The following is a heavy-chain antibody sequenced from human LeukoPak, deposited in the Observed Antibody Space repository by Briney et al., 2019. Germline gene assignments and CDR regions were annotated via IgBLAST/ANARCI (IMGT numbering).Heavy chain of an antibody. Sequence: DSVKGRFTISRDNAKNSLYLQMNSLRDEDTAVYCCARDVNSGYYFDYWGQGILVTVSS. V-gene: IGHV3-48*02. J-gene: IGHJ4*02. CDR3: ARDVNSGYYFDY. D-gene: IGHD5-12*01.